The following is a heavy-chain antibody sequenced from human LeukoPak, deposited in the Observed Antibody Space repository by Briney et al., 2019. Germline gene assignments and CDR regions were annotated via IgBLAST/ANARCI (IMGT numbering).Heavy chain of an antibody. CDR3: ARVADYNGGFDI. D-gene: IGHD4-11*01. V-gene: IGHV1-18*01. CDR1: GYTFTSYG. Sequence: ASVKVSCKASGYTFTSYGISWVRQAPGQGLEWMGWISAYNGNTNYAQKLQGRVTMTTDTSTSTAYMELRSLRSDETAVYDCARVADYNGGFDIWGQGKMVTVSS. J-gene: IGHJ3*02. CDR2: ISAYNGNT.